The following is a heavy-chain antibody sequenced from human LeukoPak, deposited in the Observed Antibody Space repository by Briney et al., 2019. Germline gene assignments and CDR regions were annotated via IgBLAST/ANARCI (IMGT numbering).Heavy chain of an antibody. Sequence: GGSLRLSCSASGFTFSSYAMHWVRQAPEKGLEYVSAISTNGGSTYYAGSVKGRFTISRDNSKNTLYLQMSSLRAEDTAVYYCVSDGSESYSGGLYYYYYGMDVWGKGTTVTVSS. CDR3: VSDGSESYSGGLYYYYYGMDV. CDR1: GFTFSSYA. CDR2: ISTNGGST. D-gene: IGHD3-10*01. J-gene: IGHJ6*04. V-gene: IGHV3-64D*06.